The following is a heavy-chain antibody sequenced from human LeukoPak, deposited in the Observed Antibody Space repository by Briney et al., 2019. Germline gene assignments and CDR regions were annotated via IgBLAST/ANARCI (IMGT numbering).Heavy chain of an antibody. CDR3: ARDSWAGRNYYYYYMDV. V-gene: IGHV3-20*04. CDR2: INWNGGST. CDR1: GFTFDDYG. Sequence: GGSLRLSCAASGFTFDDYGMSWVRLAPGKGLEWVSGINWNGGSTGYADSVKGRFTISRDNAKNSLYLQVNSLRAEDTALYYCARDSWAGRNYYYYYMDVWGKGTTVTVSS. J-gene: IGHJ6*03. D-gene: IGHD1-26*01.